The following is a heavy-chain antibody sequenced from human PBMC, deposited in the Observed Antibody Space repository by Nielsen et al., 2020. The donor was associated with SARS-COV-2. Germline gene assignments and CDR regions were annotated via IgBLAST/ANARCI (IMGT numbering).Heavy chain of an antibody. CDR3: AREGPDSSSSYFDY. V-gene: IGHV3-30*04. J-gene: IGHJ4*02. CDR1: GFTFSTFA. Sequence: GGSLRLSCAASGFTFSTFAMHWVRQAPGKGLEWVAIISHDGNTLYNVGSVKGRFTISRDNSKDPLYLQMNSLRLEDTAVYYCAREGPDSSSSYFDYWGQGTLVTVSS. CDR2: ISHDGNTL. D-gene: IGHD6-6*01.